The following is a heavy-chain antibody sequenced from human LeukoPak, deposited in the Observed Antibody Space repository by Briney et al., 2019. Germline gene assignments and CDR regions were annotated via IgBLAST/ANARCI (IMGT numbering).Heavy chain of an antibody. CDR1: GFTFSNYE. CDR3: ARLTADYYYYGIDV. V-gene: IGHV3-48*03. Sequence: GGSLRLSCAASGFTFSNYEMNWVRQAPGKGLEWVSFISSSSSSLYHAESVKGLFTITRDNAKNSLYLQMNSLRAEDTAVYYCARLTADYYYYGIDVWGQGTTVTVSS. J-gene: IGHJ6*02. CDR2: ISSSSSSL.